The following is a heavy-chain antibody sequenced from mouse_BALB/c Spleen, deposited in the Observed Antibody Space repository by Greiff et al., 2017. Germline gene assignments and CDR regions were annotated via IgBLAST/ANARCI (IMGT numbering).Heavy chain of an antibody. CDR1: GFNIKDTY. CDR3: AAIVATGFDY. Sequence: EVQLQQSGAELVKPGASVKLSCTASGFNIKDTYMHWVKQRPEQGLEWIGRIDPANGNTKYDPKFQGKATITADTSSNTAYLQLSSLTSEDTAVYYCAAIVATGFDYGGQDTTLTVSS. J-gene: IGHJ2*01. CDR2: IDPANGNT. D-gene: IGHD1-1*01. V-gene: IGHV14-3*02.